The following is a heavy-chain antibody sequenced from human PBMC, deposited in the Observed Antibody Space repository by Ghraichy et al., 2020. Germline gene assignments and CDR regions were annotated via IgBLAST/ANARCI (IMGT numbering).Heavy chain of an antibody. V-gene: IGHV4-34*01. CDR2: INHSGST. D-gene: IGHD6-19*01. CDR3: ARGGQYSSGWYNY. Sequence: SQTLSFTCAVYGGSFSGYYWSWIRQPPGKGLEWIGEINHSGSTNYNPSLKSRVTISVDTSKNQFSLKLSSVTAADTAVYYCARGGQYSSGWYNYWGQGTLVTVSS. J-gene: IGHJ4*02. CDR1: GGSFSGYY.